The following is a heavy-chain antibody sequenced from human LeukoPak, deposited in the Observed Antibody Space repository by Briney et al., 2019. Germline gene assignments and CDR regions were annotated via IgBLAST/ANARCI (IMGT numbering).Heavy chain of an antibody. J-gene: IGHJ2*01. CDR1: GDSISRES. CDR2: SYDSWRM. CDR3: ARRIQLWSYWHFDL. V-gene: IGHV4-4*08. D-gene: IGHD1-1*01. Sequence: PSETLSLTCTVSGDSISRESWSWIRQAPGKGVECIGYSYDSWRMNYNPSLQSRVTISLDTSKNRLSLQLNSVTAADTAVYYCARRIQLWSYWHFDLWGRGTLVTVTS.